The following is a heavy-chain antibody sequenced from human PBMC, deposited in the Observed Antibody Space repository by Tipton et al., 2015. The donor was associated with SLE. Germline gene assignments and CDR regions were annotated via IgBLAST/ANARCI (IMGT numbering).Heavy chain of an antibody. V-gene: IGHV4-34*01. CDR2: IYHSGST. CDR1: GGSFSGYY. CDR3: ARDTGIAAAGIDY. Sequence: TLSLTCAVYGGSFSGYYWSWIRQPPGKGLEWIGEIYHSGSTNYNPSLKSRVTISVDKSKNQFSLKLSSVTAADTAVYYCARDTGIAAAGIDYWGQGTLVTVSS. J-gene: IGHJ4*02. D-gene: IGHD6-13*01.